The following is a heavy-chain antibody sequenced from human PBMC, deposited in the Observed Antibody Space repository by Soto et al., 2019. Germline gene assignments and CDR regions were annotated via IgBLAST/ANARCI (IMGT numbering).Heavy chain of an antibody. CDR3: ARHWHYYDSSGYPNNWFDS. CDR2: VYNGNT. V-gene: IGHV4-59*01. J-gene: IGHJ5*01. D-gene: IGHD3-22*01. Sequence: PSETLSLTCTISGGSISGYYWTWIRQSPGKGLEYIGYVYNGNTTYNPSLNSRVTISVDTSKNQFSLKLSSVTAADTAVYYCARHWHYYDSSGYPNNWFDSWGQGTLVTVSS. CDR1: GGSISGYY.